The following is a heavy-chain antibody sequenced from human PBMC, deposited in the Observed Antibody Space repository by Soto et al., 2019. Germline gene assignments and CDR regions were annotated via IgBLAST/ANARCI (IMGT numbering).Heavy chain of an antibody. Sequence: SQTLSLTCVISGDSVSSNSAAWNWIRQSPSRGLEWLGRTYYRSKWYNDYAVSVKSRITINPDTSKNQFSLQLNSVTPEDTAVYYCARDSYCSSTSCYRWDYYGMDVWGQGTTVTVSS. CDR1: GDSVSSNSAA. CDR2: TYYRSKWYN. V-gene: IGHV6-1*01. J-gene: IGHJ6*02. CDR3: ARDSYCSSTSCYRWDYYGMDV. D-gene: IGHD2-2*02.